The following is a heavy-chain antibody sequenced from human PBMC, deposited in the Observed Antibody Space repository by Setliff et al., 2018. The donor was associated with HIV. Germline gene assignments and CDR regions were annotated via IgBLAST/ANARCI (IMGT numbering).Heavy chain of an antibody. CDR2: ILDYGKT. V-gene: IGHV4-59*11. CDR3: ATYAVGEGGRGH. Sequence: KPSETLSLTCTVSGDSMSDHHLSWIRQPPGKGLEWIGYILDYGKTYYNPSLQSRVTISVDTSKNQFSLQLTSVTAADTALYYCATYAVGEGGRGHWGQGVLVTVSS. CDR1: GDSMSDHH. J-gene: IGHJ4*02. D-gene: IGHD1-26*01.